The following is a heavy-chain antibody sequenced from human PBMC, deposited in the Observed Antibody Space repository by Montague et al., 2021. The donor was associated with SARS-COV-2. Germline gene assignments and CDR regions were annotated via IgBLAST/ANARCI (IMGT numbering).Heavy chain of an antibody. D-gene: IGHD2-15*01. CDR2: SYYMPKWYH. CDR3: ARTTTRMLYPENAFDI. Sequence: CAISGDSVSSNTATWNWVRQSSSSRLQWLRRSYYMPKWYHDYAISLKSRITINPDTSKNQFSLQLSSVAPEDTAVFYCARTTTRMLYPENAFDIWGQGTMVTVSS. J-gene: IGHJ3*02. V-gene: IGHV6-1*01. CDR1: GDSVSSNTAT.